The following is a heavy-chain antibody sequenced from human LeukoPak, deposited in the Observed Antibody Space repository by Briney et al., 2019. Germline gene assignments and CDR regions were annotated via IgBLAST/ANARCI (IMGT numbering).Heavy chain of an antibody. Sequence: PSETLSLTCTVSGGSISSSSYYWAWIRQPPGKGLEWIGSIHYSGSTYCNPSLQSRVTISIDTSKNQFSLKLRFVTAADTAVYYCARRAGAYSHPYDYWGQGTLVTVSS. CDR3: ARRAGAYSHPYDY. D-gene: IGHD4/OR15-4a*01. V-gene: IGHV4-39*07. CDR2: IHYSGST. J-gene: IGHJ4*02. CDR1: GGSISSSSYY.